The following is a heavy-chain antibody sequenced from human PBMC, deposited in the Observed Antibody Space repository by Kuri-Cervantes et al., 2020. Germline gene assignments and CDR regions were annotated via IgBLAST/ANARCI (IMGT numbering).Heavy chain of an antibody. Sequence: GSLRLSCAVYGGSFSGYYWSWIRQPPGKGLEWIGEINHSGNTNYNPSLKSRVTVSVDTSKNQFSLKSSSVTAADTAVYYCARRVAGSSADQWGQGTLVTVSS. J-gene: IGHJ4*02. D-gene: IGHD6-19*01. CDR2: INHSGNT. CDR1: GGSFSGYY. V-gene: IGHV4-34*01. CDR3: ARRVAGSSADQ.